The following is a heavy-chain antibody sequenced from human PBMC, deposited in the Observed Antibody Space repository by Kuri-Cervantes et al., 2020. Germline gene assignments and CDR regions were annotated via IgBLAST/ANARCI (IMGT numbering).Heavy chain of an antibody. D-gene: IGHD1-26*01. CDR1: GFTFSSYA. CDR3: ARGVRVGATGWDFDY. CDR2: ISYDGSNK. Sequence: GGSLRLSCAASGFTFSSYAMHWVRQAPGKGLEWVAVISYDGSNKYYADSVKGRFTISRDNSKNSLCLQMNSLKTEDTAVYYCARGVRVGATGWDFDYWGQGTLVTVSS. J-gene: IGHJ4*02. V-gene: IGHV3-30-3*01.